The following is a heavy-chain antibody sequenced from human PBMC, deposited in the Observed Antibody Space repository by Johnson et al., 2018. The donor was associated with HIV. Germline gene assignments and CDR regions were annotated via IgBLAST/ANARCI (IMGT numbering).Heavy chain of an antibody. D-gene: IGHD4-17*01. J-gene: IGHJ3*02. CDR1: GVTFSSYG. Sequence: AAGGVTFSSYGMHWVRQAPGKGLEGVAFIRYDGNNKYYADSVKGRFTISRDNSKNSLYLQMNSLRADDTALYYCAKDIGVTTPWDAFDIWGRGTIVTISS. CDR2: IRYDGNNK. V-gene: IGHV3-30*02. CDR3: AKDIGVTTPWDAFDI.